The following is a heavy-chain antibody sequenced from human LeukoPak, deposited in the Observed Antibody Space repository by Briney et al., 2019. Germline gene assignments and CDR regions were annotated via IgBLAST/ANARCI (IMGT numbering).Heavy chain of an antibody. CDR3: ARTLPFTVATDGMDV. D-gene: IGHD5-12*01. J-gene: IGHJ6*02. CDR1: GFTFSSYW. V-gene: IGHV3-7*01. CDR2: IKQDGSEK. Sequence: GGSLRLSCAASGFTFSSYWMSWVRQAPGKGLEWVANIKQDGSEKYYVDSVKGRFTISRDNAKNSLYLQMNSLRAEDTAVYYCARTLPFTVATDGMDVWGQGTTVTVSS.